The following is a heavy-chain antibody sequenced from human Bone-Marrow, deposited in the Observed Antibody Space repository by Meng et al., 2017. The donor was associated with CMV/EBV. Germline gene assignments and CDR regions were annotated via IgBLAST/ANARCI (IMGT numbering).Heavy chain of an antibody. CDR3: ARGDSSGYVFVF. J-gene: IGHJ5*01. CDR2: IKQEGSEK. D-gene: IGHD3-22*01. CDR1: GGKLGGYW. V-gene: IGHV3-7*04. Sequence: AALGGKLGGYWLNWVGQGPGKGLEWVGNIKQEGSEKYYVDSVKGRFTISRDNAKDSLYLQMNSLRAEDTAVYYCARGDSSGYVFVFWGQGTLVTVSS.